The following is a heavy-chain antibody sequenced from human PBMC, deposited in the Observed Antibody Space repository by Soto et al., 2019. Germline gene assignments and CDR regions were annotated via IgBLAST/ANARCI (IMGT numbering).Heavy chain of an antibody. CDR2: ISAYNGNT. V-gene: IGHV1-18*01. CDR3: ARGRDGYNYPLYYYGMDV. CDR1: GYTFTSYR. D-gene: IGHD5-12*01. J-gene: IGHJ6*02. Sequence: PVKVSCKASGYTFTSYRSSWVRLAPGQGLEWMGWISAYNGNTNYAQKLQGRVTMTTDTSTSTAYMELRSLRSDDTAVYYCARGRDGYNYPLYYYGMDVWGQGTTVTVSS.